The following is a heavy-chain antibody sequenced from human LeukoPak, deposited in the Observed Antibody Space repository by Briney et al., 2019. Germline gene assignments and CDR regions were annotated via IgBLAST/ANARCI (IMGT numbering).Heavy chain of an antibody. J-gene: IGHJ4*01. CDR3: VRQGGGDNSR. D-gene: IGHD2-21*01. V-gene: IGHV3-66*02. CDR1: GITLNTND. CDR2: MYPWGSA. Sequence: TGGSLRLSCAASGITLNTNDMNWVRQAPGKGLEWVSIMYPWGSAFYTDSVKGRFTVTRDESKNMMFLQMNTLRPDDTAMYYCVRQGGGDNSRWGQGALVTVSS.